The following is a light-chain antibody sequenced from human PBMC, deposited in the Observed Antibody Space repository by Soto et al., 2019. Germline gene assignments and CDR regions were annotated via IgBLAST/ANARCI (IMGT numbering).Light chain of an antibody. J-gene: IGLJ1*01. CDR2: EVN. Sequence: QSALTQPASVSGSPGQSITISCTGTSTDVGGYKYVSWYQQHPGKAPKLMIFEVNGRSSGVSDRFSGSKSGNTASLTISGLQPEDEADYYCSSFSSSSTPYVFGTGTQLTVL. V-gene: IGLV2-14*01. CDR1: STDVGGYKY. CDR3: SSFSSSSTPYV.